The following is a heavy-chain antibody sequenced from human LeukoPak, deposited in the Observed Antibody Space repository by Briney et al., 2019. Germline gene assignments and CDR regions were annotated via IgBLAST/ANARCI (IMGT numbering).Heavy chain of an antibody. V-gene: IGHV3-7*01. CDR1: GFIFSGSW. D-gene: IGHD3-22*01. J-gene: IGHJ4*02. CDR3: ARAAYDNSGYLTL. Sequence: GGSLRLSCTASGFIFSGSWMAWIRQAPGKGLEWVAIIKKDGSEKYYVDSMKGRFTISRDNAKNSLFLQMNSLRAEDTAVYYCARAAYDNSGYLTLWGQGTLVTVSS. CDR2: IKKDGSEK.